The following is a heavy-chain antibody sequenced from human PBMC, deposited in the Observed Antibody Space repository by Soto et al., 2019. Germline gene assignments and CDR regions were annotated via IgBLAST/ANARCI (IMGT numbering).Heavy chain of an antibody. CDR1: GYTFTSCG. CDR3: ARDTGGHYDLWSGYDY. V-gene: IGHV1-18*01. J-gene: IGHJ4*02. Sequence: QVQLVQSGAEVKKPGASVKVCCKASGYTFTSCGISWVRQAPGQGLEWMGWISAYNGNTNYAQKLQGRVTMTTDTSTSTAYMELRSLRSDDTAVYYCARDTGGHYDLWSGYDYWGQGTLVTVSS. CDR2: ISAYNGNT. D-gene: IGHD3-3*01.